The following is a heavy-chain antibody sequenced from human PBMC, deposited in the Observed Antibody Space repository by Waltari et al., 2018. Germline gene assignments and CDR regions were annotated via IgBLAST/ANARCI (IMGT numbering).Heavy chain of an antibody. CDR3: ARGAVGAPFDY. D-gene: IGHD1-26*01. CDR1: GGSISSGSYY. V-gene: IGHV4-61*09. J-gene: IGHJ4*02. CDR2: IYYSGST. Sequence: QVQLQESGPGLVKPSQTLSLTCAVSGGSISSGSYYWSWSRQPAGKGLAWIGEIYYSGSTNYNPSLKSRVTISVDTYKNQFSLKLRSVTAADTDVYYCARGAVGAPFDYWGQGTLVTVSS.